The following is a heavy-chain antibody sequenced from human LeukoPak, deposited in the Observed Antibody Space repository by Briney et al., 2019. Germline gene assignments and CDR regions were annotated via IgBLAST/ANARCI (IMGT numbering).Heavy chain of an antibody. CDR2: INHSGST. V-gene: IGHV4-34*01. J-gene: IGHJ4*02. D-gene: IGHD3-9*01. CDR3: ARLPLRYFDWLTGNGFDY. CDR1: GGSFSGYY. Sequence: SETLSLTCAVYGGSFSGYYWSWIRQPPGKGLEWIGEINHSGSTNYNPSLKSRVTISVDTSKNQFSLKLSSVTAADTAVYYCARLPLRYFDWLTGNGFDYWGRGTLVTVSS.